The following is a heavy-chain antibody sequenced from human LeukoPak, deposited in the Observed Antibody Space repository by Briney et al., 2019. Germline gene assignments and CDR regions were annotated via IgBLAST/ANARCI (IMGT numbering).Heavy chain of an antibody. J-gene: IGHJ6*03. CDR3: ARGRIVVVAATHPDYYYMDV. D-gene: IGHD2-15*01. V-gene: IGHV1-69*13. CDR1: GGTFSSYA. Sequence: GASVKVSCKASGGTFSSYAISWVRQAPGQGLEWMGGIIPIFGTANYAQKFQGRVTITADESTSTAYMELSSLRSEDTAVYYCARGRIVVVAATHPDYYYMDVWGKGTTVTISS. CDR2: IIPIFGTA.